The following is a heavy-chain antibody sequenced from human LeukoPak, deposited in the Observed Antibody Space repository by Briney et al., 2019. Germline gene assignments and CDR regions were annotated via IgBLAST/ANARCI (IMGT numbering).Heavy chain of an antibody. CDR1: GFTFDDYA. CDR3: AKGALRYFDWLLSNFDY. Sequence: PGRSLRLSCAASGFTFDDYAMHWVRQAPGKGLEWVSDISWNSGSIGYADSVKGRFTISRDNAKNSLYLQMNSLRAEDTALYYCAKGALRYFDWLLSNFDYWGQGTLVTVSS. CDR2: ISWNSGSI. V-gene: IGHV3-9*01. D-gene: IGHD3-9*01. J-gene: IGHJ4*02.